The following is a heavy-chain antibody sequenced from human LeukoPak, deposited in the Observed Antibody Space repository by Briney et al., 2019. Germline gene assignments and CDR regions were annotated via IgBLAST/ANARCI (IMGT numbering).Heavy chain of an antibody. CDR2: IYHSGST. V-gene: IGHV4-30-2*01. J-gene: IGHJ5*02. Sequence: SQTLSLTCAVSGGSISSGGYSWRWIRQPPGTGLEWIVYIYHSGSTYYNPSLKSRVTISVDRSKNQFSLKLSSVTAADTAVYYCARRGGLDYGDYPFDPWGQGTLVTVSS. CDR1: GGSISSGGYS. D-gene: IGHD4-17*01. CDR3: ARRGGLDYGDYPFDP.